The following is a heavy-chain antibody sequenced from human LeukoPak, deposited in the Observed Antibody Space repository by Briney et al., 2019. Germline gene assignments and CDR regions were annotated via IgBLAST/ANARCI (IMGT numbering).Heavy chain of an antibody. CDR3: ATNNDFWSGRDY. Sequence: ASVKVSCKVSGYTLTELSMHWVRQAPGKGLEWMGGFDPDDGETIYAQKFQGRVTMTEDTSTDTAYMELSSLRSEDTAVYYCATNNDFWSGRDYWGQGTLVTVSS. D-gene: IGHD3-3*01. CDR2: FDPDDGET. V-gene: IGHV1-24*01. CDR1: GYTLTELS. J-gene: IGHJ4*02.